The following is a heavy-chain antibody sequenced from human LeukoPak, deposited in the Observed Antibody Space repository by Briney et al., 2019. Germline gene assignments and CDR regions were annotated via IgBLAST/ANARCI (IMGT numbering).Heavy chain of an antibody. CDR3: AISEGRSGYYLEVDY. CDR1: GFTFSSYS. Sequence: GGSLRLSCAAPGFTFSSYSMNWVRQAPGKGLEWVSSISSSSDYIYYADSVKGRFTVSRDNAKNSLYLQMNSLRAEDTAVYYCAISEGRSGYYLEVDYWGQGTLVTVSS. CDR2: ISSSSDYI. J-gene: IGHJ4*02. V-gene: IGHV3-21*01. D-gene: IGHD3-22*01.